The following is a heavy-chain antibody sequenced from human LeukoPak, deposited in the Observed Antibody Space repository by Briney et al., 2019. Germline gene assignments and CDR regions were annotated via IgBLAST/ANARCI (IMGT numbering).Heavy chain of an antibody. V-gene: IGHV4-39*01. Sequence: SETLSLTCTVSGGSISSSSYYWGWIRQPPGKGLEWIGSIYYSGTAYYNRSLKSRVTISVDTSKNQFSLKLSSVTAADTAVYYCARHPNYGSGSYYNFRRVGGYYYFDYWGQGTLVTVSS. CDR2: IYYSGTA. CDR3: ARHPNYGSGSYYNFRRVGGYYYFDY. J-gene: IGHJ4*02. CDR1: GGSISSSSYY. D-gene: IGHD3-10*01.